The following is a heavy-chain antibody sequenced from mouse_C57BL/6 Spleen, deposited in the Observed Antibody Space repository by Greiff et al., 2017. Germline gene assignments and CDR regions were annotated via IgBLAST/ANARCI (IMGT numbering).Heavy chain of an antibody. CDR1: GFTFSDYY. D-gene: IGHD2-3*01. CDR2: ISNGGGST. CDR3: ARLPDGYYLYAMDY. J-gene: IGHJ4*01. Sequence: EVQLQESGGGLVQPGGSLKLSCAASGFTFSDYYMYWVRQTPEKRLEWVAYISNGGGSTYYPDTVKGRFTISRDNAKNTLYLQMSRLKSEDTAMYYCARLPDGYYLYAMDYWGQGTSVTVSS. V-gene: IGHV5-12*01.